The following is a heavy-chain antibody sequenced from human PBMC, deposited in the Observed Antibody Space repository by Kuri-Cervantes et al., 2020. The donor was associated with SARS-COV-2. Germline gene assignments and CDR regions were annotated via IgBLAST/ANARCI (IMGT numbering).Heavy chain of an antibody. CDR1: GGSFSGYY. V-gene: IGHV4-34*01. Sequence: SQTLSLTCAVYGGSFSGYYWSWIRQPPGKGLGWIGEINHSGSTNYNPSLESRVTISVDTSRNQFSLKLSSVTAADTAVYYCARRSGAARPFLFDYWGQGTLVTVSS. J-gene: IGHJ4*02. D-gene: IGHD6-6*01. CDR2: INHSGST. CDR3: ARRSGAARPFLFDY.